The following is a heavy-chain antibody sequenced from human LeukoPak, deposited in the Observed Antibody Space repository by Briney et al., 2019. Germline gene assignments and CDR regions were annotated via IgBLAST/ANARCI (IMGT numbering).Heavy chain of an antibody. J-gene: IGHJ6*03. V-gene: IGHV4-39*07. Sequence: PSETLSLTCTVSGGSISSSSYYWGWIRQPPGKGLEWIGSIYYSGSTYYNPSLKSRVTISVDTSKNQFSLKLSSVTAGDTAVYYCASSNDVVAASSYYYYYMDVWGKGTTVTVSS. CDR2: IYYSGST. D-gene: IGHD2-15*01. CDR3: ASSNDVVAASSYYYYYMDV. CDR1: GGSISSSSYY.